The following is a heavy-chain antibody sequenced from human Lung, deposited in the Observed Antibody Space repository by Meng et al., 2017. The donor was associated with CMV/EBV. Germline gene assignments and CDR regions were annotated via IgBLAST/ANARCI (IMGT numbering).Heavy chain of an antibody. CDR3: ARVGQWLPIDY. J-gene: IGHJ4*02. V-gene: IGHV4-4*02. D-gene: IGHD6-19*01. CDR1: GGSSNNRNW. Sequence: GQRHGAGPGPGEPLGTVSLTGAVSGGSSNNRNWGSWVPRPPGKWLGWIGEIDHSGSTNYNPSLKSRVTISVDKSKNQFSLNLSSVTAADTAVYYCARVGQWLPIDYWGQGTLVTVSS. CDR2: IDHSGST.